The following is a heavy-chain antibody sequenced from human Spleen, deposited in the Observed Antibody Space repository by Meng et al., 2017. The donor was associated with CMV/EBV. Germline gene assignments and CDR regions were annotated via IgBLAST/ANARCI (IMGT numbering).Heavy chain of an antibody. V-gene: IGHV4-39*07. J-gene: IGHJ6*02. CDR2: IYYSGTT. CDR1: GGSIRRSNYC. Sequence: GSLRLSCVVSGGSIRRSNYCWGWIRQPPGKGLKWIGSIYYSGTTHYNPSLKSRVAILIDTSKNQFSLSLTSVTAADTAVYYCARDHTPAAAFDYYYYGLDVWGQGTTVTVSS. D-gene: IGHD6-13*01. CDR3: ARDHTPAAAFDYYYYGLDV.